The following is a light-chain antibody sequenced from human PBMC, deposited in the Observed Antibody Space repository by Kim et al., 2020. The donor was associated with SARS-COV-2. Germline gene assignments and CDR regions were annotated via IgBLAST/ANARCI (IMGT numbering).Light chain of an antibody. J-gene: IGLJ3*02. CDR1: NIQTLN. CDR2: KDS. Sequence: SYELTQPLSASVVLGQTARLTCGGNNIQTLNVHWYRQKPGQAPVLVMSKDSKRPSGIPERFSGSNSGNTATLTISTAQADDEADYYCQVWDSGSWVFGGGTQLTVL. V-gene: IGLV3-9*01. CDR3: QVWDSGSWV.